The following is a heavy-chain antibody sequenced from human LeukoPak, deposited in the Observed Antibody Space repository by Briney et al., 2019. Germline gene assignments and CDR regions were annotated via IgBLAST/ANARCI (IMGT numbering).Heavy chain of an antibody. CDR2: ISYDGSNK. D-gene: IGHD2-15*01. Sequence: GGSLRLSCAASGFTFSSYGMHWVRQAPGKGVEWGAVISYDGSNKYYADSVKGRFTISRDNAKNSLYLQMNSLRAEDTAVYYCARDRIVVVVAATWDAFDIWGQGTMVTVSS. V-gene: IGHV3-30*03. J-gene: IGHJ3*02. CDR1: GFTFSSYG. CDR3: ARDRIVVVVAATWDAFDI.